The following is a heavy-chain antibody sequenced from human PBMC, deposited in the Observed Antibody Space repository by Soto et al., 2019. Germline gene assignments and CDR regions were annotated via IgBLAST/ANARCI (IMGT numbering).Heavy chain of an antibody. Sequence: PGGSLRLSCAASGFTFSSYWMHWVRQAPGKGLVWVSRINSDGSSTSYADSVKGRFTISRDNAKNTLYLQMNCLRAEDTAVYYCARAGTLKNYDFWSGRRPGYYYMDVWGKGTTVTVSS. J-gene: IGHJ6*03. V-gene: IGHV3-74*01. CDR2: INSDGSST. D-gene: IGHD3-3*01. CDR1: GFTFSSYW. CDR3: ARAGTLKNYDFWSGRRPGYYYMDV.